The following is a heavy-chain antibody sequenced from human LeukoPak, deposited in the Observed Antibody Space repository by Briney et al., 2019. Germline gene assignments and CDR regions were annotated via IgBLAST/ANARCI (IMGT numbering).Heavy chain of an antibody. CDR3: VRSGYDYDWFDP. D-gene: IGHD5-12*01. J-gene: IGHJ5*02. V-gene: IGHV1-69*08. CDR1: GGSFSDYS. CDR2: IIAILDTA. Sequence: SVKVSCTASGGSFSDYSISWVRQAPGQGLEWMGRIIAILDTAHYAQKFQGRFTTAADKSTTTVYMELSSLRSDDTAVYYCVRSGYDYDWFDPWGQGTLVTVSS.